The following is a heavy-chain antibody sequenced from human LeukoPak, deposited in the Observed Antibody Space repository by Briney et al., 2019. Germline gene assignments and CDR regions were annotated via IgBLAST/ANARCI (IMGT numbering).Heavy chain of an antibody. CDR1: GFTFDDYA. V-gene: IGHV3-9*01. CDR2: ISWNSGSI. D-gene: IGHD2-2*01. Sequence: GGSLRLSCAASGFTFDDYAMHWVRQAPGKGLEWVSGISWNSGSIGYADSVKGRFTISRDNAKNSLYLQMNSLRSDDTAVYYCARAKRSTSSMDYWGQGTLVTVSS. CDR3: ARAKRSTSSMDY. J-gene: IGHJ4*02.